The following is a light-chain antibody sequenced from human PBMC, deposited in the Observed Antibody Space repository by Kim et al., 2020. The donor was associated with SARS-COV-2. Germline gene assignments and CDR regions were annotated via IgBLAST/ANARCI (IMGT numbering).Light chain of an antibody. J-gene: IGKJ2*01. CDR3: QQYGSSPYT. Sequence: LSPGERAPLSCRASQSVSSSYLAWYQHKPGQAPSLLIYGASSRATGIPDRFSGSGSGTDFTLTISRLEPEDFAVYYCQQYGSSPYTFGQGTKLEIK. V-gene: IGKV3-20*01. CDR2: GAS. CDR1: QSVSSSY.